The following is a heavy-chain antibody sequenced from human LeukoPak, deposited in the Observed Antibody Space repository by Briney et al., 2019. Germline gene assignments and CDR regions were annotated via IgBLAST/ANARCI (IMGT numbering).Heavy chain of an antibody. CDR1: GFTFSSYA. CDR2: ISYDGSNK. CDR3: ASLRLSDDY. V-gene: IGHV3-30-3*01. Sequence: GRSLRLSCAASGFTFSSYAMHWVRQAPGKGLEWVAVISYDGSNKYYADSVKGRFTISRDNSKNTLYLQMNSLRAEDTAVYYCASLRLSDDYWGQGTLVTVSS. D-gene: IGHD3-16*02. J-gene: IGHJ4*02.